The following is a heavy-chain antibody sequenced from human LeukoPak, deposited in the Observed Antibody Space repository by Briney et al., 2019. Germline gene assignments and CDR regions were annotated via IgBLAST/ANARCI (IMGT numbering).Heavy chain of an antibody. Sequence: GGSLRLSCAASGFTVSSNYMSWVRQAPGKGLEWVSVIYSGGSTYYADSVRGRFTISRDNSKNTLYLQMNSLRVEDTALYCCARDKARYGDSDYWGQGTLVTVSS. CDR1: GFTVSSNY. V-gene: IGHV3-53*01. D-gene: IGHD4-17*01. CDR3: ARDKARYGDSDY. CDR2: IYSGGST. J-gene: IGHJ4*02.